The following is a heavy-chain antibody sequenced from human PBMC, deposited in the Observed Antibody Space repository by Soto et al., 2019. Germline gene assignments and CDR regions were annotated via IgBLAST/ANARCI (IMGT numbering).Heavy chain of an antibody. CDR3: ARSAQWDGFDP. Sequence: QVQLQESGPGLVRPSQTLSLTCTVSAGSISTINYYWSWIRQHPEKGLEWIGYIAYSGSTFYHSSLRRQGTISLDTSKKQFSLTLTSVTAADTAVYYCARSAQWDGFDPWGQGTMVTVSS. CDR2: IAYSGST. V-gene: IGHV4-31*01. D-gene: IGHD2-8*01. J-gene: IGHJ3*01. CDR1: AGSISTINYY.